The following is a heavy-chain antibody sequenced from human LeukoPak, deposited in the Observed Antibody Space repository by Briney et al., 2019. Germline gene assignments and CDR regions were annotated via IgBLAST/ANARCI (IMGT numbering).Heavy chain of an antibody. D-gene: IGHD3-22*01. V-gene: IGHV3-7*01. J-gene: IGHJ4*02. CDR3: ARGLRSSGSF. CDR2: IKQDGSEK. CDR1: GFTFSSYW. Sequence: GGSLRLSCAASGFTFSSYWTSWVRQAPGKGLEWVANIKQDGSEKYYVDSVKGRFTISRDNAKNSLYLQMNSLRAEDTAVYYCARGLRSSGSFWGQGTLVTVSS.